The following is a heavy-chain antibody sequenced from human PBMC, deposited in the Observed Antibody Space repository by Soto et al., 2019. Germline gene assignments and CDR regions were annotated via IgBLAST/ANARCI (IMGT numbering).Heavy chain of an antibody. J-gene: IGHJ6*02. CDR1: GYTFTSYA. CDR3: ARENYYYYGMDV. Sequence: AAVKVSCKASGYTFTSYAMHWVRQAPGQRLEWMGWINAGNGNTKYSQKFQGRVTITRDTSASTAYMELSSMSSEDTAVYYCARENYYYYGMDVWGQGTTVTVSS. V-gene: IGHV1-3*01. CDR2: INAGNGNT.